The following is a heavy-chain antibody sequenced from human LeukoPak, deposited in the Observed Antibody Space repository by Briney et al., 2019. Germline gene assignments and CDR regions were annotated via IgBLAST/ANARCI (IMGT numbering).Heavy chain of an antibody. CDR1: GGSISSNNW. CDR2: IYHSGST. V-gene: IGHV4-4*02. J-gene: IGHJ3*02. CDR3: ARDRYCSGGSCYRRAFDI. D-gene: IGHD2-15*01. Sequence: SETLSLTCAVSGGSISSNNWWSWVRQPPGKGLEWIGEIYHSGSTNYNPSLKSRVSISVDKSKNQFSLKLTSVTAADTAMYYCARDRYCSGGSCYRRAFDIWGQGTMVTVSS.